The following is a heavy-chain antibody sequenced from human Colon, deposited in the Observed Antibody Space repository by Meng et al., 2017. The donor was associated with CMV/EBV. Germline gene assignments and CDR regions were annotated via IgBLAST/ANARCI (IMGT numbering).Heavy chain of an antibody. CDR3: ATFGGDFDY. CDR1: GYTFNGYF. Sequence: QVQIVQCGAEVKEPGASVKVSCKTSGYTFNGYFMHWVRQAPGQGLEWMGWINPVTGDTSYAQKFQVRVTMTRDTSISTAYMELSSLRSDDTAVYYCATFGGDFDYWGQGTLVTVSS. D-gene: IGHD3-3*01. CDR2: INPVTGDT. J-gene: IGHJ4*02. V-gene: IGHV1-2*02.